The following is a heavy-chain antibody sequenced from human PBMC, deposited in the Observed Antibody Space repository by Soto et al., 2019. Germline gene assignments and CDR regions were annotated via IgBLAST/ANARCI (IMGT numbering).Heavy chain of an antibody. D-gene: IGHD4-17*01. CDR2: VSPENRNA. CDR3: EVTTGY. J-gene: IGHJ4*02. V-gene: IGHV1-8*02. CDR1: GGTLTNYA. Sequence: ASVKVSCKASGGTLTNYAINWVRQAPGQGLEYMGWVSPENRNAGYAPQFRGRVSMTADTSINTVYLELTTLTYEDTAVYYCEVTTGYWGQGTMVTVSS.